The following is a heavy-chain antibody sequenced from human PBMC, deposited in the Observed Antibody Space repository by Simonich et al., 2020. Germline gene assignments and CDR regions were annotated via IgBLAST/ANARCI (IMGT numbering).Heavy chain of an antibody. CDR1: GYSFTSYW. V-gene: IGHV5-51*03. CDR2: IYPCDLYT. D-gene: IGHD5-12*01. J-gene: IGHJ4*02. CDR3: VRPDSGYDYFDY. Sequence: EVQLVQSGAEVKKPGESLKISCKGSGYSFTSYWIGWVRQMPGKGLEGRGHIYPCDLYTRKSPSFQGQVTISADKSISTAYLQWSSLKASDTAMYYCVRPDSGYDYFDYWGQGTLVTVSS.